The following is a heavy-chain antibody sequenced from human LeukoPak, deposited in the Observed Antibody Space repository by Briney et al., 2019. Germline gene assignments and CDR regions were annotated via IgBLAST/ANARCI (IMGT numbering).Heavy chain of an antibody. V-gene: IGHV1-69*13. D-gene: IGHD2-8*02. CDR1: GGTFSSYA. CDR3: AGALRAVYNYYGMDV. J-gene: IGHJ6*04. Sequence: SVTVSCKASGGTFSSYAISWVRQAPGQGLEWMGGIIPIFGTANYAQKFQGRVTITADESTSTAYMELSSLRSEDTAVYYCAGALRAVYNYYGMDVWGKGTTVTVSS. CDR2: IIPIFGTA.